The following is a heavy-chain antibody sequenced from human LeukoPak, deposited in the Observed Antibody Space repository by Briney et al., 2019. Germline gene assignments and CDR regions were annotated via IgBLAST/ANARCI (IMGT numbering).Heavy chain of an antibody. V-gene: IGHV3-30-3*01. D-gene: IGHD6-13*01. CDR3: ASPTVMAAAGRQGY. CDR2: ISYDGSNK. Sequence: PGGSLRLSCAASGFTFSSYAMHWVRQAPGKGLEWVAVISYDGSNKYYADSVKGRFTISRDNSKNTLYLQMNSLRAEDTAVYYCASPTVMAAAGRQGYWGQGTLVTVSS. CDR1: GFTFSSYA. J-gene: IGHJ4*02.